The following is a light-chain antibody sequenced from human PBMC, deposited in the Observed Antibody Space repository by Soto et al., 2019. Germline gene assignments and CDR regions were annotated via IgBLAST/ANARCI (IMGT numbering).Light chain of an antibody. Sequence: DIVMTQSPDSLAVSLGERATIHGKSSQTVXDSSNNKDYLTWYQQKPGQPPKLLIYWASTREFGVPDRFSGSGSGTDFTLTISSLQAEDVAVYYCQQYYSTPRTFGHGTKVDIK. CDR3: QQYYSTPRT. V-gene: IGKV4-1*01. CDR2: WAS. J-gene: IGKJ1*01. CDR1: QTVXDSSNNKDY.